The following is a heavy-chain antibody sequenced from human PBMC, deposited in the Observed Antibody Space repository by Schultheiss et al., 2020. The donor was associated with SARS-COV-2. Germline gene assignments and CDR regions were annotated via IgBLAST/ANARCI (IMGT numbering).Heavy chain of an antibody. CDR3: AKDSLGYCSSTSCPNWFDP. J-gene: IGHJ5*02. CDR2: IKQDGSEK. CDR1: GFTFSSYA. D-gene: IGHD2-2*01. V-gene: IGHV3-7*03. Sequence: GGSLRLSCAASGFTFSSYAMYWVRQAPGKGLEWVANIKQDGSEKYYVDSVKGRFTISRDNAKNSLYLQMNSLRAEDTAVYYCAKDSLGYCSSTSCPNWFDPWGQGTLVTVSS.